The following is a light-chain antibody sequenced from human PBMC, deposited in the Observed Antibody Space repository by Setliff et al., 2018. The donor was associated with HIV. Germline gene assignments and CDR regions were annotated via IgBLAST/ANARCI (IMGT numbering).Light chain of an antibody. V-gene: IGLV2-14*01. J-gene: IGLJ1*01. CDR1: SSDVGSYNY. Sequence: QSVLAQHASVSGSPGQSITISCTGTSSDVGSYNYVSWYQQHPGKAPKLMISEVSNRPSVVSNRFSGSKSDNTASLTISGLQAEDEADYFCSSFTTTTTLVFGTGTKVTGL. CDR2: EVS. CDR3: SSFTTTTTLV.